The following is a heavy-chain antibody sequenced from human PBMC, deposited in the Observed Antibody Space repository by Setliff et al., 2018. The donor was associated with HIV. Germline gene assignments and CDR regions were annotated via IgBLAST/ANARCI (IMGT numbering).Heavy chain of an antibody. V-gene: IGHV1-18*01. CDR1: GYTLTAYG. J-gene: IGHJ6*02. D-gene: IGHD3-10*01. CDR2: FTSYNNQA. Sequence: ASVKVSCKISGYTLTAYGLNWVRQAPGQGPEWMGWFTSYNNQAEYAPKFQGRVTMTIDTSTSTAYMELRNLKYDDTAVYYCARGGDPPYYFLGMDVWGQGTTVTVSS. CDR3: ARGGDPPYYFLGMDV.